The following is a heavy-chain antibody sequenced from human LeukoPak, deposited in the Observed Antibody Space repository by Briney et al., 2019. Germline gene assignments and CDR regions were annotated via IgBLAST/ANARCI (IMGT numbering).Heavy chain of an antibody. CDR1: GFTFSRYE. V-gene: IGHV3-48*03. CDR2: IGASSGTL. Sequence: PGGSLRLSCAASGFTFSRYEMNWVRQAPGKGLEWISYIGASSGTLYYADSVKGRFTISRDNTKNSLFLHMNSLREEDTAVYFCARFMMTTREFDYWGQGTLLTVSS. CDR3: ARFMMTTREFDY. D-gene: IGHD4-17*01. J-gene: IGHJ4*02.